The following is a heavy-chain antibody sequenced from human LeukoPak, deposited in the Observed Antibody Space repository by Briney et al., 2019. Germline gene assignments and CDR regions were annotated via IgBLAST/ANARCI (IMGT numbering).Heavy chain of an antibody. Sequence: PSETLSLTYTVSGGSISSSSYYWGWIHQPPGKGLEWIGSIYYSGSTYYNPSLKSRVTISVDTSKNQFSLKLSSVTAADTAVYYCARDRSSSWYKDWFDPWGQGTLVTVSS. D-gene: IGHD6-13*01. CDR3: ARDRSSSWYKDWFDP. CDR1: GGSISSSSYY. V-gene: IGHV4-39*07. CDR2: IYYSGST. J-gene: IGHJ5*02.